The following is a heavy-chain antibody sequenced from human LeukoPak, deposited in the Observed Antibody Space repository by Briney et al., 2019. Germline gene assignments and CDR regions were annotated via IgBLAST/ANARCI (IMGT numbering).Heavy chain of an antibody. CDR3: ARDRFGRTTHFDY. V-gene: IGHV4-59*02. Sequence: PSETLSLTCTVSGDSVSGYYWSWIRQPPGKGLEWIGYIYYSGSTNYNPSLKSRVTMSVDTSKNQFSPKLTSVTAADTAVYYCARDRFGRTTHFDYWGQGTLVTVSS. CDR1: GDSVSGYY. D-gene: IGHD3-10*01. CDR2: IYYSGST. J-gene: IGHJ4*02.